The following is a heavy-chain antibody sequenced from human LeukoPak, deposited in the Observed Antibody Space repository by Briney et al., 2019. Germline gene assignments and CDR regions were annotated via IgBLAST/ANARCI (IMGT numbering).Heavy chain of an antibody. V-gene: IGHV3-7*03. J-gene: IGHJ4*02. CDR1: GFSFSNYW. Sequence: HPGGSLRLSCVASGFSFSNYWMSWVRQAPGRGLEWVANIEQHGSEKYYVDSVRGRFTISRDNGKNSLYLQMSSPRAEDTAVYYCARDRLYVRAVIGYWGQGTLVTVSS. CDR3: ARDRLYVRAVIGY. CDR2: IEQHGSEK. D-gene: IGHD2-21*01.